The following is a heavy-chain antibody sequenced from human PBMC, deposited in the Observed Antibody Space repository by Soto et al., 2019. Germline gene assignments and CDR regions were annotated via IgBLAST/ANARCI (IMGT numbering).Heavy chain of an antibody. CDR2: IIPIFGTA. Sequence: SVKVSCKASGGTLSSYAISWVRPAPGQGLEWMGGIIPIFGTANYAQKFQGRVTITADESTSTAYMELSSLRSEDTAVYYCARDGDGYNLNAFDIWGQGTMVTVSS. CDR1: GGTLSSYA. J-gene: IGHJ3*02. CDR3: ARDGDGYNLNAFDI. D-gene: IGHD5-12*01. V-gene: IGHV1-69*13.